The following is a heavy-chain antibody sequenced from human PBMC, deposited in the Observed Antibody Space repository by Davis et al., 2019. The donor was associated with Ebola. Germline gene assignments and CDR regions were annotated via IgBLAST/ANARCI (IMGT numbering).Heavy chain of an antibody. CDR1: GFTFSSYW. Sequence: GESLKISCAASGFTFSSYWMSWVRQAPGKGLEWVANIKQDGSEKYYVDSVKGRFTISRDTSKNTLFLQMNSLGAEDTAVYYCAKDYSTNGDCFPEPDYWGQGTLVTVSS. D-gene: IGHD2-21*02. J-gene: IGHJ4*02. CDR3: AKDYSTNGDCFPEPDY. CDR2: IKQDGSEK. V-gene: IGHV3-7*03.